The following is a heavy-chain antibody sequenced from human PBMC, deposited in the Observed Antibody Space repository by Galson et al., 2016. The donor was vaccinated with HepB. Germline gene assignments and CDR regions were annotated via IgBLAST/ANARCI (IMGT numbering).Heavy chain of an antibody. Sequence: SLRLSCAASGFTFRSNWMHWVRQAPGRGLVWVSRINDDGTTINYPDSGKGRFTSSRDNAKHTLYLQMSSLRVDDTAVYYCARAQRSRGWYRDAFDIWGQGTVVTVSA. J-gene: IGHJ3*02. CDR2: INDDGTTI. CDR1: GFTFRSNW. D-gene: IGHD6-13*01. V-gene: IGHV3-74*01. CDR3: ARAQRSRGWYRDAFDI.